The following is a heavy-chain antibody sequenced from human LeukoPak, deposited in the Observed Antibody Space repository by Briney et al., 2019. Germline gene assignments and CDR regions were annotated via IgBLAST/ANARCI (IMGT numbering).Heavy chain of an antibody. Sequence: GGSLRLSCAASGFTFSSYAMHWVRQAPGKGLEYVSAISSNGGSTYYADSVKGRFTISRDNYKNTLNLQMSSLRAEDTAVYYCVVSYLYAFDIWGQGTMVTVSS. D-gene: IGHD5-18*01. CDR1: GFTFSSYA. J-gene: IGHJ3*02. V-gene: IGHV3-64D*09. CDR3: VVSYLYAFDI. CDR2: ISSNGGST.